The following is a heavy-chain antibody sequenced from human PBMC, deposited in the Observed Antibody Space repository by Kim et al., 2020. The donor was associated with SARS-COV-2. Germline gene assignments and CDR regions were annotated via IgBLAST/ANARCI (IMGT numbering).Heavy chain of an antibody. V-gene: IGHV5-51*01. CDR2: IYPGDSDT. D-gene: IGHD3-10*01. J-gene: IGHJ6*02. CDR1: GYSFTSYW. Sequence: GESLKISCKGSGYSFTSYWIGWVRQMPGKGLEWMGIIYPGDSDTRYSPSFQGQVTISADKSISTAYLQWSSLKASDTAMYYCARHFESGIWFGELYSYGMDVWGQGTTVTVSS. CDR3: ARHFESGIWFGELYSYGMDV.